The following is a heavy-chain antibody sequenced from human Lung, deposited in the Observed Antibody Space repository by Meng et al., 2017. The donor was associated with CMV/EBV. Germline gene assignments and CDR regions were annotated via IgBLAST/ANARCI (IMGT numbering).Heavy chain of an antibody. V-gene: IGHV1-18*03. Sequence: AXVXVSXXASGYTFTSYGIRWVRQAPGQGLEWMGWISAYNGNTNYAQKLQGRVTMTTDTSTSTAYMELRSLESDDMAEYYSAGAPAAGTNWFDPWGQGTLVXVSS. CDR1: GYTFTSYG. D-gene: IGHD6-13*01. CDR2: ISAYNGNT. J-gene: IGHJ5*02. CDR3: AGAPAAGTNWFDP.